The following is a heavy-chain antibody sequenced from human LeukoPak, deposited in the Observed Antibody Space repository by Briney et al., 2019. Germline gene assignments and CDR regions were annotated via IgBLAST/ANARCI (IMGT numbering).Heavy chain of an antibody. CDR1: GFTFSSYA. D-gene: IGHD3-10*01. V-gene: IGHV3-23*01. CDR2: ISGSGGST. CDR3: AKVYGSGSSWFRFDP. Sequence: RGSLRLSCAASGFTFSSYAMSWVRQAPGKGLEWVSAISGSGGSTYYADSVKGRFTISRDNSKNTLYLQMNSLRAEDTAVYYCAKVYGSGSSWFRFDPWGQGTLVTVSS. J-gene: IGHJ5*02.